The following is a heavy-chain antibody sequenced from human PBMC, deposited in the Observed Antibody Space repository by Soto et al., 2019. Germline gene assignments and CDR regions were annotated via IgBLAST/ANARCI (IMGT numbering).Heavy chain of an antibody. D-gene: IGHD3-22*01. Sequence: ASVKVSCKASGYTFTSYGISWVRQAPGQGLEWMGWISAYNGNTNYAQKFQGRVTMARNTSISTAYMELSSLRSEDTAVYYCARGLYYDSSGSDDAFDIWGQGTMVTVSS. V-gene: IGHV1-18*01. CDR3: ARGLYYDSSGSDDAFDI. J-gene: IGHJ3*02. CDR1: GYTFTSYG. CDR2: ISAYNGNT.